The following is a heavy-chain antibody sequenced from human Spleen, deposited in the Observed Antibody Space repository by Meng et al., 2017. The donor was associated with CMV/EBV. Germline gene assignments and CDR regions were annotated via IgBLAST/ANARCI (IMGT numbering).Heavy chain of an antibody. D-gene: IGHD1-26*01. V-gene: IGHV3-23*03. J-gene: IGHJ4*02. Sequence: GGSLRLSCAASGFTFASYAMNWVRQAPGKGPEWVSLIYSGGSTTYYADSAKGRFTISRDNSKDTLYLEMNSLTVEDTAVYYCATPRGGLSVGPFDYWGQGTLVTVSS. CDR2: IYSGGSTT. CDR3: ATPRGGLSVGPFDY. CDR1: GFTFASYA.